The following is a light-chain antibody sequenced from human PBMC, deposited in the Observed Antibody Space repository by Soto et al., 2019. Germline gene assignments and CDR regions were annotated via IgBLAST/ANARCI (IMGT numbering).Light chain of an antibody. CDR2: EVS. J-gene: IGLJ1*01. CDR1: SSDVGGYNY. CDR3: SSYSSSSTLFV. V-gene: IGLV2-8*01. Sequence: QSVLTQLPSASGSPGQSVTISCTGASSDVGGYNYVSWYQQHPGKAPKLMIYEVSKRPSGVPDRFSGSKSGNTASLTVSGLQAEDEADYFCSSYSSSSTLFVFGTGTKVTVL.